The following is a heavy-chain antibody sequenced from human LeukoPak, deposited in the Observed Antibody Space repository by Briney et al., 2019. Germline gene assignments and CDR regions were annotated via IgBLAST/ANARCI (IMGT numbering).Heavy chain of an antibody. CDR3: ARGVAGSYLTAYFDY. Sequence: GSLRLSCAASGFTFSSYSMNWVRQPPGKGLEWIGEINHSGSTNYNPSLKSRVTISVDTSKNQFSLKLSSVTAADTAVYYCARGVAGSYLTAYFDYWGQGTLVTVSS. CDR2: INHSGST. CDR1: GFTFSSYS. V-gene: IGHV4-34*01. D-gene: IGHD3-10*01. J-gene: IGHJ4*02.